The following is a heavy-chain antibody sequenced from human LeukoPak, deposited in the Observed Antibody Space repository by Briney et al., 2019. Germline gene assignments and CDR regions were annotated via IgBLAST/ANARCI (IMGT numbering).Heavy chain of an antibody. D-gene: IGHD6-19*01. Sequence: GGSLRLSCAASGFTFSSYWMSWVRQAPGKGLGWVVNIKQDGSEKYYVDSVKGRFTISRDNAKNSLYLQMNSLRAEDTAVYYCARTYSSGWYPKGDAFDIWGQGTMVTVSS. V-gene: IGHV3-7*01. CDR1: GFTFSSYW. CDR2: IKQDGSEK. J-gene: IGHJ3*02. CDR3: ARTYSSGWYPKGDAFDI.